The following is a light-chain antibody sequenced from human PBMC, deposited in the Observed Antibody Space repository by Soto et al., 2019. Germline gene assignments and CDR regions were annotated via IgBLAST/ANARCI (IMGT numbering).Light chain of an antibody. J-gene: IGLJ1*01. V-gene: IGLV2-11*01. CDR1: SSDVGGYNY. CDR2: DVS. Sequence: QLVLTQPRSVSGSPGQSVTVSCTGTSSDVGGYNYVSWYQQHPGKAPKVMIYDVSKRPSGVPDRFSGSKSGNTASLTISGLQAEDEADYSCCSYAGSYTYVFGTGTKLTVL. CDR3: CSYAGSYTYV.